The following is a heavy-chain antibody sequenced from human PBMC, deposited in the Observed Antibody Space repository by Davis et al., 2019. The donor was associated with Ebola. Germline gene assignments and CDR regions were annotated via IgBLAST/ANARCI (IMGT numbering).Heavy chain of an antibody. CDR2: VYDDGSFT. J-gene: IGHJ4*02. Sequence: PGGSLRLSCAVSGFPFSNYWMHWVRQAPGKGLVWLSRVYDDGSFTTYADSVMGRFTISRDNAKNTVYLQMNSLKAEDTAVYYCVTGSAYYYELWGQGTQVFVSS. CDR1: GFPFSNYW. V-gene: IGHV3-74*01. CDR3: VTGSAYYYEL. D-gene: IGHD3-22*01.